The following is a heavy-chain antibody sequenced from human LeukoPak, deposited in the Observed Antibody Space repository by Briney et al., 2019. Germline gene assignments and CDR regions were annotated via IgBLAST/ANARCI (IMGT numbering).Heavy chain of an antibody. CDR2: VSGSGAIA. J-gene: IGHJ5*02. Sequence: GGSLRLSCAASGFTFSNYAMTWVRQAPGKGLEWVSAVSGSGAIAYYTDSVKGRFTISRDNSKNTLYLQMSSLTAKDTAVYYCARDEAGFDPWGQGTLVTVSS. CDR3: ARDEAGFDP. V-gene: IGHV3-23*01. CDR1: GFTFSNYA.